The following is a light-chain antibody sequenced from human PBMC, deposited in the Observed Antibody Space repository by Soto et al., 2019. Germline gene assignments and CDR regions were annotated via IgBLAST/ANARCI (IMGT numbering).Light chain of an antibody. Sequence: QAVVTQPPSVSGAPGQRVTISCTGSSSNIGTGYDVHWYQQLPGTAPKLLIYGNSNRPSGVPDRFSGSKSGTSASLAITGLQAEDEADYYCQSYDSRFSVVFGGGTKVTVL. J-gene: IGLJ2*01. V-gene: IGLV1-40*01. CDR3: QSYDSRFSVV. CDR2: GNS. CDR1: SSNIGTGYD.